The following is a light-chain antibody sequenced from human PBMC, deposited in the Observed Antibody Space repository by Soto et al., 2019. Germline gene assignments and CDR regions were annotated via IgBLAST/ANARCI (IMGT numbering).Light chain of an antibody. CDR3: QEYHKCPPMYT. Sequence: IVMAQSPATLSVSPGERATLSCRASQSVNSNLAWYQQKPGQAPRLLIYGASTRATGIPARFSGSGSGTEFTLTISSMQSEDFAVYYCQEYHKCPPMYTFGQGTKLEIK. J-gene: IGKJ2*01. CDR1: QSVNSN. V-gene: IGKV3-15*01. CDR2: GAS.